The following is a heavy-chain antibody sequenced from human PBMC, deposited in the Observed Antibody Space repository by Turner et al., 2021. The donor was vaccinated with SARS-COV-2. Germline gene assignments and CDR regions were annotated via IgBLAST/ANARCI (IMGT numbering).Heavy chain of an antibody. J-gene: IGHJ4*02. CDR3: ADY. V-gene: IGHV3-35*01. D-gene: IGHD5-18*01. CDR2: FSWNGSRT. CDR1: GFTFSNSD. Sequence: EVQLVESGGGLVQPGGSLRLSCAASGFTFSNSDMNWVHQAPGKGLEWVSGFSWNGSRTHYADSVKGRFIISRDNSRNTLYLQTNSLRTRGYTYDAVADYWGQGTLVTVSS.